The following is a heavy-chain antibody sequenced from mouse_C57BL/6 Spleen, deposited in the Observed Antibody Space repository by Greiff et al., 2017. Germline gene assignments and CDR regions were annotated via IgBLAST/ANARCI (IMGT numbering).Heavy chain of an antibody. Sequence: VKVVESGAELARPGASVKMSCKASGYTFTSYTMHWVKQRPGQGLEWIGYINPSSGYTKYNQKFKDKATLTADKSSSTAYMQLSSLTSEDSAVYYCASSYYYGPDYWGQGTTLTVSS. D-gene: IGHD1-1*01. CDR1: GYTFTSYT. V-gene: IGHV1-4*01. J-gene: IGHJ2*01. CDR3: ASSYYYGPDY. CDR2: INPSSGYT.